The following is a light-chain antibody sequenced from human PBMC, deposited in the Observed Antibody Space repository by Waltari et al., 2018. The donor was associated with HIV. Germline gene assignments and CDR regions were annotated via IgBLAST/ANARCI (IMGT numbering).Light chain of an antibody. J-gene: IGKJ5*01. Sequence: DIQLTQSPSFLSAAVGDRVTITCRANVAISDYLVWYQQKPGTAPKLLIYGASTLQRGVPSRCSGSGSGTDFILTINSLQPEDFGTYYCQQSETYPITFGQGTRLEI. V-gene: IGKV1-9*01. CDR2: GAS. CDR3: QQSETYPIT. CDR1: VAISDY.